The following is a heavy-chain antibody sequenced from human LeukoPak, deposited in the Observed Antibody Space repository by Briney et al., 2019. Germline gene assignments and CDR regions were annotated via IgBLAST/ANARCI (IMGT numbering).Heavy chain of an antibody. Sequence: GGSLRLSCAASGFTFSSYAMHRVRQAPGKGLEWVAVISYDGSNKYYADSVKGRFTISRDNSKNTLYLQMNSLRAEDTAVYYCARTFDSYYYYMDVWGKGTTVTVSS. CDR3: ARTFDSYYYYMDV. CDR1: GFTFSSYA. V-gene: IGHV3-30*04. J-gene: IGHJ6*03. CDR2: ISYDGSNK.